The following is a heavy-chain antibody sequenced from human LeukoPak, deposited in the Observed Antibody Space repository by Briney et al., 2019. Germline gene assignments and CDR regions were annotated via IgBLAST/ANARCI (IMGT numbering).Heavy chain of an antibody. CDR2: IYPGDSDT. CDR3: ARPPRSRTSHFDL. V-gene: IGHV5-51*01. Sequence: PGESLKISCKGSGYSFTSYWIGWVRQMPGKGLEWMGIIYPGDSDTRYSPSFQGQVTISADKSITTAYLQWSSLKASDTAMYYCARPPRSRTSHFDLWGQGTLVTVSS. D-gene: IGHD1-1*01. J-gene: IGHJ4*02. CDR1: GYSFTSYW.